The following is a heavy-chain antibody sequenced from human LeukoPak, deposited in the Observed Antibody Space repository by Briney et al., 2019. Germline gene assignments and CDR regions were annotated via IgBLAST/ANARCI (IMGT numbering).Heavy chain of an antibody. CDR1: GYTFTCYY. CDR2: INPNSGGT. D-gene: IGHD3-22*01. V-gene: IGHV1-2*06. CDR3: AIFPGSGYYSPLSWNY. J-gene: IGHJ4*02. Sequence: ASVKVSCKASGYTFTCYYMHWVRQAPGQGLEWMGRINPNSGGTNYAQKFQGRVTMTRDTSISTAYMELSRLRSDDTAVYYCAIFPGSGYYSPLSWNYWGQGTLVTVSS.